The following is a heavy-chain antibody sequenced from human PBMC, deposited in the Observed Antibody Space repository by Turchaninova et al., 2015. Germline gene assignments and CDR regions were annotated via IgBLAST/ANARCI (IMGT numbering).Heavy chain of an antibody. Sequence: EVQLVESGGGLVQPGGSLRLSCAASGFTFSSHWRSGVRQAPGKGLEWVANIKQDGSEKYYVESVKGRFTISRDNAKNSLYLQMNGLRVEDTAVYYCAREPHIAVVTHFDYWGQGTLVSVSS. CDR3: AREPHIAVVTHFDY. V-gene: IGHV3-7*03. CDR2: IKQDGSEK. CDR1: GFTFSSHW. J-gene: IGHJ4*02. D-gene: IGHD5-18*01.